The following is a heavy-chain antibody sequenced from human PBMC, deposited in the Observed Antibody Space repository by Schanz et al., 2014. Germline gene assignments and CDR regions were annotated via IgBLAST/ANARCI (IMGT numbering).Heavy chain of an antibody. CDR1: EFTFDKYA. Sequence: DVHLLESGGGLVQPGGSLRLSCAASEFTFDKYAMHWVRQAPGKGLEWVSVISWNSGTIGYADSVKGRFTISRDNSKNTLYLQMNSLRAEDTAIYYCAKDAPYPFDLWGRGTLITVSS. CDR3: AKDAPYPFDL. CDR2: ISWNSGTI. V-gene: IGHV3-9*01. J-gene: IGHJ2*01.